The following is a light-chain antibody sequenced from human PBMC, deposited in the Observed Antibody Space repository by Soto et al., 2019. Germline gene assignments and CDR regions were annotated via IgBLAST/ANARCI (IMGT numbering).Light chain of an antibody. Sequence: QAVVTQEPSLTVSPGGTVTLTCGSSTGAVTSGHYPYWVQQKPGQAPKTLIYDTSNKHSWTPARFSGSLVGGKAALTLSGAQPEDEADYYCFLSYSCVHVFGGGTQLTVL. J-gene: IGLJ2*01. V-gene: IGLV7-46*01. CDR1: TGAVTSGHY. CDR2: DTS. CDR3: FLSYSCVHV.